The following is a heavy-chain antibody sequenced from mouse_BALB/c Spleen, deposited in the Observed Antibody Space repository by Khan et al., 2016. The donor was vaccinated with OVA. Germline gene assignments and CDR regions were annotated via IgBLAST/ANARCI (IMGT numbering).Heavy chain of an antibody. D-gene: IGHD2-1*01. CDR1: GYTFTDFS. J-gene: IGHJ3*01. CDR3: ARDSGNYRFAY. V-gene: IGHV1S137*01. Sequence: VQLQQSGAELVRPGVSVKISCKGSGYTFTDFSMHWVKQSHAKSLEWIGVISTYYGDSIYNQKFKGKATMTVDKSSSTAYMELARLTSEDSAIYYSARDSGNYRFAYWGQGTLVTVSA. CDR2: ISTYYGDS.